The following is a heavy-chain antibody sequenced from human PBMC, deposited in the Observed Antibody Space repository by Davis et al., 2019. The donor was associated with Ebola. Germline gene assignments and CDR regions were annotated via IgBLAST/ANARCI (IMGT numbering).Heavy chain of an antibody. CDR3: ARRVGARSGFDY. CDR1: GGTFSSYA. D-gene: IGHD1-26*01. V-gene: IGHV1-69*13. CDR2: IIPIFGTA. Sequence: SVKVSCKASGGTFSSYAISWVRQAPGQGLEWMGGIIPIFGTANYAQKFQGRVTITADESTSTAYMELSSLRSEDTAVYYCARRVGARSGFDYWGQGTLVTVSS. J-gene: IGHJ4*02.